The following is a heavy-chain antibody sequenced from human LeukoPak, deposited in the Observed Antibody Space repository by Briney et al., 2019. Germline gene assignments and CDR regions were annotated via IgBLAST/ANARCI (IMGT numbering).Heavy chain of an antibody. Sequence: GGSLRLSCEVSGFRFSEFYMSWIRQAPGKGPEWLSYISHTSGSTKYYADSVRGRFTISRDNAKSTLYLQMNTLRPEDTAVYYCARGGAGASFVYWGQGTLVTVSS. V-gene: IGHV3-11*01. CDR3: ARGGAGASFVY. CDR2: ISHTSGSTK. CDR1: GFRFSEFY. D-gene: IGHD3-10*01. J-gene: IGHJ4*02.